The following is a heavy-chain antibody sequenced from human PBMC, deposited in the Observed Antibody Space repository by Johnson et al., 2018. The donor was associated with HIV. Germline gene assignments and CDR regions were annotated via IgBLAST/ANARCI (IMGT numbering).Heavy chain of an antibody. J-gene: IGHJ3*02. Sequence: QVQLVESGGGVVQPGRSLRLSCAASGFTFSSYAMHWVRQAPGTGLEWVAVISYDGSNKYYADSVKGRFTISRDNSKNTLYLQMTSLRAEDTAVYYCAKGRGDYNIDAFDISGQGTMVTVSS. V-gene: IGHV3-30-3*01. CDR3: AKGRGDYNIDAFDI. CDR2: ISYDGSNK. D-gene: IGHD4-17*01. CDR1: GFTFSSYA.